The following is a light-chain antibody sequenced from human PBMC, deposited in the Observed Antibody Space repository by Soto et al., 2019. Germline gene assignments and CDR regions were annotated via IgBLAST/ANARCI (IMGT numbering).Light chain of an antibody. J-gene: IGKJ1*01. V-gene: IGKV3-11*01. Sequence: EIVLTQSPATLSLSPGEGATLSCRASQSISSYLVWYQQKPGQAPRLLIYDASNRATGIPARFSGSGSGTDFTLTISTLESADFAVYYCQQRSNWPWTFGQGTKVEIK. CDR1: QSISSY. CDR3: QQRSNWPWT. CDR2: DAS.